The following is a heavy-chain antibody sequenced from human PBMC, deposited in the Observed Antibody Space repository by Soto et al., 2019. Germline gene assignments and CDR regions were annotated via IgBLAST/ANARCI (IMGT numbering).Heavy chain of an antibody. CDR1: GGSISSSHW. Sequence: QVQLQESGPGLVKPSGTLSLTCAVSGGSISSSHWWTWVRQSPGKGLEYIGEISHSGTSNSNPSLNRRVALSVDKSKTLFSLTLTSVTAADTAVYYCARVVLTITRGAFDAWGKGTLVIVSS. D-gene: IGHD3-9*01. V-gene: IGHV4-4*02. J-gene: IGHJ3*01. CDR3: ARVVLTITRGAFDA. CDR2: ISHSGTS.